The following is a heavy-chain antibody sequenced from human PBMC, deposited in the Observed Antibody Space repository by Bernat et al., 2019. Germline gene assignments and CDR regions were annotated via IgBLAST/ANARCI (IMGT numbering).Heavy chain of an antibody. Sequence: EVLLVETGGDLVQPGGSLRLSCIASGFTFNKNAMSWVRQAPGKGLEWVSSISGNGNNQYYADSVKGRFTVYRDNSKNKVYLQLNSLTPDDTAVYFCARDRTVSRSPFGYYGMDVWGQGTTVIVSS. CDR3: ARDRTVSRSPFGYYGMDV. V-gene: IGHV3-23*04. CDR1: GFTFNKNA. J-gene: IGHJ6*02. D-gene: IGHD3-10*01. CDR2: ISGNGNNQ.